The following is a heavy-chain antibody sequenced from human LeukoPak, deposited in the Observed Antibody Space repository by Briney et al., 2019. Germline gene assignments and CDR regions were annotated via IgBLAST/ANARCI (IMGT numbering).Heavy chain of an antibody. CDR1: GFSISSGHY. CDR2: GYQSGTT. CDR3: ARIFIRNGYSSYFDC. D-gene: IGHD5-18*01. Sequence: SETLSLTCTVSGFSISSGHYWGWVRPPPGAGLEWIGSGYQSGTTYYNPSLKSRVTTSVDMSKSQFSLRLRPVTAADTAVYYCARIFIRNGYSSYFDCWGQGTLVTVSS. V-gene: IGHV4-38-2*02. J-gene: IGHJ4*02.